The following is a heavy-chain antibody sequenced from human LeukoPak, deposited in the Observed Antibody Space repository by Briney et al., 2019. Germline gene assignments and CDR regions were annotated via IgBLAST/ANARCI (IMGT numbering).Heavy chain of an antibody. J-gene: IGHJ4*02. CDR3: ARGDSARNY. CDR1: GFTFSTYN. V-gene: IGHV3-21*01. CDR2: ISGSSSYM. Sequence: GGSLRLSCAASGFTFSTYNMNWVRQAPGKGLEWVSSISGSSSYMFYADSVKGRFTISRDNAKNSLYLQMNSLRAEDTAVYYCARGDSARNYWGQGTLVTVSS. D-gene: IGHD6-13*01.